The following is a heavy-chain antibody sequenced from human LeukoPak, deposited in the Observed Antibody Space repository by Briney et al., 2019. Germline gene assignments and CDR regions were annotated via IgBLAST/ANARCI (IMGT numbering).Heavy chain of an antibody. D-gene: IGHD1-1*01. CDR3: ARERSGGYFDY. J-gene: IGHJ4*02. V-gene: IGHV1-46*01. Sequence: WASVKVSCDASGYTFTNYYVHWVRQAPGQGLEWMGTINFSGGNTNYLQKFKGRVTVTGDTSTNTVYMDLTSLRSEDTAMYFCARERSGGYFDYWGRGTLVTVSS. CDR1: GYTFTNYY. CDR2: INFSGGNT.